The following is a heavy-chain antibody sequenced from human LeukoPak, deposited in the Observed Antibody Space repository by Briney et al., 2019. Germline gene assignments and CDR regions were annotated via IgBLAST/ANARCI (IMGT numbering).Heavy chain of an antibody. CDR1: GYSFTSYW. J-gene: IGHJ6*02. Sequence: GESLKISCKGSGYSFTSYWIGWVRQMPGKGLEWMGIIYPGDSETRYSPSFQGQVTISADKSISTAYLQWSSLKASDTAMYYCARQSSSSWTYYYYYYGMDVWGQGTTVTVS. CDR3: ARQSSSSWTYYYYYYGMDV. D-gene: IGHD6-13*01. CDR2: IYPGDSET. V-gene: IGHV5-51*01.